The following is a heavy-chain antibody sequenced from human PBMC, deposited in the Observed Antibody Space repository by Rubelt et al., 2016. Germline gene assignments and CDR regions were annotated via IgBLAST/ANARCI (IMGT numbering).Heavy chain of an antibody. CDR3: ARVGLSYCSGGSCYPFDY. D-gene: IGHD2-15*01. V-gene: IGHV3-33*01. J-gene: IGHJ4*02. Sequence: QVQLVESGGGVVQPGRSLRLSCAASGFTFSSYGMHWVRQAPGKGLEWVAVIWYDGSNKYYADSGKGRFPISRDNSKNPLFLQINSLRAEDTAVYYCARVGLSYCSGGSCYPFDYWGQGTLVTVSS. CDR2: IWYDGSNK. CDR1: GFTFSSYG.